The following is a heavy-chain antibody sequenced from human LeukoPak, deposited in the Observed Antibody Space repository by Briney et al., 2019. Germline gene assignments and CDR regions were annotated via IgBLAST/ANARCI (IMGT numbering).Heavy chain of an antibody. Sequence: GGSLRLSCAASGFTFSSYDMHWVRQATGKGLEWVSAIGTAGDTYYPGSVKGRFTISRENAKNSLYLQMNSLRAGDTAVYYCARGYSGYDSLTATDYWGQGTLVTVSS. D-gene: IGHD5-12*01. CDR2: IGTAGDT. CDR1: GFTFSSYD. CDR3: ARGYSGYDSLTATDY. J-gene: IGHJ4*02. V-gene: IGHV3-13*01.